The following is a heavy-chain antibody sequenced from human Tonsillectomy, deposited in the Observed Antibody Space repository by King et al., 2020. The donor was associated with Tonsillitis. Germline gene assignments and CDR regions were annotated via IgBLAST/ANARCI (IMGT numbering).Heavy chain of an antibody. J-gene: IGHJ4*02. CDR2: IYYSGST. Sequence: LQLQESGPGLVKPSETLSLTCTVSGGSISSSSDYWGWIRQPPGKGLEWIGSIYYSGSTYYNPPLKSRVTISVDKSKNQFSLKLSSVTAADTAVYYGARCLRSGLYYFDYWGQGTLVTVSS. V-gene: IGHV4-39*07. CDR3: ARCLRSGLYYFDY. CDR1: GGSISSSSDY. D-gene: IGHD6-19*01.